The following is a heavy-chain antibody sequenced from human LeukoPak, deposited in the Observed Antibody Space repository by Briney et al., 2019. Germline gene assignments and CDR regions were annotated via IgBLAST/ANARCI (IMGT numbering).Heavy chain of an antibody. V-gene: IGHV4-59*01. J-gene: IGHJ4*02. CDR2: IYCSGST. D-gene: IGHD1-26*01. Sequence: SETLSLTCTVSGGSISSYYWSWIRQPPGKGLEWIGYIYCSGSTNYNPPLKSRVTISVDTSKNQFSLKLSSVTAADTAVYYCARGGSGSYYYFDYWGQGTLVTVSS. CDR3: ARGGSGSYYYFDY. CDR1: GGSISSYY.